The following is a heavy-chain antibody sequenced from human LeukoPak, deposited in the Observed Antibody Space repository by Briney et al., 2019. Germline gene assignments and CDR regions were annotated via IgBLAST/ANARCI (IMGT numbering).Heavy chain of an antibody. D-gene: IGHD6-25*01. Sequence: GGSLRLSCAASGFTFSSYSMNWVRQAPGKGLEWVSYISSSSSTIYYADSVKGRFTISRDNAKNSLYLQMNSLRAEGTAVYYCSVSPGSYYYMDVWGKGTTVTVSS. CDR2: ISSSSSTI. V-gene: IGHV3-48*04. CDR1: GFTFSSYS. J-gene: IGHJ6*03. CDR3: SVSPGSYYYMDV.